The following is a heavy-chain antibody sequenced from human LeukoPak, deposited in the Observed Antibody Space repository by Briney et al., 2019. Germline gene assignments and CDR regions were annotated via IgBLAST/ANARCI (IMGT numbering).Heavy chain of an antibody. CDR2: ISAYNGNT. CDR3: ASTSYSSGWYFQH. Sequence: ASVKVSCKASGYTFTGYYMHWVRQAPGQGLEWMGWISAYNGNTNYAQKLQGRVTMTTDTSTSTAYMELRSLRSDDTAVYYCASTSYSSGWYFQHWGQGTLVTVSS. V-gene: IGHV1-18*04. CDR1: GYTFTGYY. D-gene: IGHD6-19*01. J-gene: IGHJ1*01.